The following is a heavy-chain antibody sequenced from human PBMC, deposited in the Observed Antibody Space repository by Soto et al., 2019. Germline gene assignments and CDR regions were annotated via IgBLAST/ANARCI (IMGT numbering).Heavy chain of an antibody. V-gene: IGHV3-7*03. J-gene: IGHJ4*02. CDR1: GFPFSSYW. CDR3: ARDSPALAGPHDY. Sequence: PGGSLRLSCAASGFPFSSYWMSWVRQAPGKGLEWVANIKQDGSEKYYVDSVKGRFTISRDNAKNSLYLQMNSLRAEDTALYYCARDSPALAGPHDYWGQGTLVTVSS. CDR2: IKQDGSEK.